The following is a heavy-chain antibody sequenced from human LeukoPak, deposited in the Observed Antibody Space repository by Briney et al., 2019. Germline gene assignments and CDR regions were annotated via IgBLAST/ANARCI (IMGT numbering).Heavy chain of an antibody. Sequence: GGSLRLSCAASGFTFSDYAMSWVRQAPGKGPEWISVISGSGDRTYYADSVKGRFTISRDISKNTLYLQMSSLRAEDTAVYYCASGYSAQHYFDYWGQGTLVTVSS. V-gene: IGHV3-23*01. CDR3: ASGYSAQHYFDY. CDR1: GFTFSDYA. CDR2: ISGSGDRT. D-gene: IGHD2-21*01. J-gene: IGHJ4*02.